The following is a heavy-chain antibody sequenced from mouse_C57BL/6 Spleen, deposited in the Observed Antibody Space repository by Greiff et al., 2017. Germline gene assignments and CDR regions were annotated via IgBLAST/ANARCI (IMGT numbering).Heavy chain of an antibody. Sequence: EVMLVESGGGLVQPGGSLSLSCAASGFTFTDYYMSWVRQPPGKALEWLGFIRNKANGYTTEYSASVKGRFTISRDNSQSILYLQMNAMRAEDSATYYCARDWDGDAYWGQGTLVTVSA. CDR3: ARDWDGDAY. D-gene: IGHD4-1*01. CDR2: IRNKANGYTT. V-gene: IGHV7-3*01. CDR1: GFTFTDYY. J-gene: IGHJ3*01.